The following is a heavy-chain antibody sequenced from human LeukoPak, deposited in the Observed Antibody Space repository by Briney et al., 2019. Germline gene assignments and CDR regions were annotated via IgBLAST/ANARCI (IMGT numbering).Heavy chain of an antibody. CDR3: AGLQGHSYYYMDV. V-gene: IGHV4-34*01. CDR2: IDHGGIT. CDR1: GGSFSSYY. J-gene: IGHJ6*03. Sequence: SETLSLTCAVYGGSFSSYYWSWIRQPPGRGLEWIGDIDHGGITNCNPSLKSRVTISVDTSKNQFSLTLRSVTAADTAVYYCAGLQGHSYYYMDVWGRGTTVTVPS.